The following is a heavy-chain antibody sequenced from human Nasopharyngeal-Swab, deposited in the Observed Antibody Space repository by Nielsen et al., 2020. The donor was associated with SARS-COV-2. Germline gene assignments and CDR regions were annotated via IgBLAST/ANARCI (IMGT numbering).Heavy chain of an antibody. CDR2: ISAYNGST. CDR3: AKASIAAAGTGGDP. Sequence: ASVKVSCKASGYTFTSYGISWVRQAPGQGLEWMGWISAYNGSTNYAQKLQGRVTMTTDTSTSTAYMELRSLRSDDTAVYYCAKASIAAAGTGGDPWGQGTLVTVSS. CDR1: GYTFTSYG. V-gene: IGHV1-18*01. D-gene: IGHD6-13*01. J-gene: IGHJ5*02.